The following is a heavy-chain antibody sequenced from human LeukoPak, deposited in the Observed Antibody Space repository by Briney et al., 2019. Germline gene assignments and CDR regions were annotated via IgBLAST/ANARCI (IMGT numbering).Heavy chain of an antibody. CDR3: ARESGSYFFDY. CDR1: GFTFSSYS. J-gene: IGHJ4*02. V-gene: IGHV3-21*01. Sequence: GGSLRLFCPASGFTFSSYSMNWVRQAPGKGLAWVSSISSSSSYIYYADSVKGRFTISRDNAKNSLYLQMNSLRAEDTAVYYCARESGSYFFDYWGQGTLVTVSS. CDR2: ISSSSSYI. D-gene: IGHD1-26*01.